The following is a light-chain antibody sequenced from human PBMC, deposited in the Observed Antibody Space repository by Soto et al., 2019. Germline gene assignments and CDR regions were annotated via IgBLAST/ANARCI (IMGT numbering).Light chain of an antibody. CDR3: SSFGGTNNLL. CDR1: SSDVGGYNY. J-gene: IGLJ2*01. Sequence: QSALTQPPSASGSPGQSVTISCTGTSSDVGGYNYVSWYQQHPGKAPKLMILEVTKRPSGVPDRFFGSKSGSTASLTVSGLQAEDEADYYCSSFGGTNNLLFGGGTKLTVL. V-gene: IGLV2-8*01. CDR2: EVT.